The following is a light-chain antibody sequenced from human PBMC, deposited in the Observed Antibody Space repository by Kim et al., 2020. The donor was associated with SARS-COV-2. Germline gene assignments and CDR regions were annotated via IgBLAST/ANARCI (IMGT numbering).Light chain of an antibody. V-gene: IGKV1-5*03. J-gene: IGKJ2*01. CDR3: QQYNIYPYT. CDR1: QSISIW. CDR2: KAS. Sequence: GERVTITCRASQSISIWLAWFQQKPGKAPKRLIHKASSLESGVPSRFSGRISGSGSGTDFTLTISSLQAEDFATYYCQQYNIYPYTFGQGTKLEI.